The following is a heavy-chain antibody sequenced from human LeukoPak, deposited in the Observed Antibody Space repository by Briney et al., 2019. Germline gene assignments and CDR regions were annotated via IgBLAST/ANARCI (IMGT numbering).Heavy chain of an antibody. CDR2: INHSGST. V-gene: IGHV4-34*01. CDR3: ARMAGYCSGGSCSKTITYYYYGMDV. CDR1: GGSFSGYY. J-gene: IGHJ6*02. D-gene: IGHD2-15*01. Sequence: PSETLSLTCAVYGGSFSGYYWSWIRQPPGKGLEWIGEINHSGSTNYNPSLKSRVTISVDTSKNQFSLKLSSVTAADTAVYYCARMAGYCSGGSCSKTITYYYYGMDVWGQGTTVTVSS.